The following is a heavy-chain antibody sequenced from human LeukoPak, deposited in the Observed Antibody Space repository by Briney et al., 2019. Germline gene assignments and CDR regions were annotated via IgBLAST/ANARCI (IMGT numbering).Heavy chain of an antibody. CDR1: GGSISSYY. CDR2: IYYSGST. Sequence: SGTLSLTCTVSGGSISSYYWSWIRQPPGKGLEWIGYIYYSGSTNYNPSLKSRVTISVDTSKNQFSLKLSSVTAADTAVYYCLGYCSGGSCCSPPFDPWGQGTLVTVSS. V-gene: IGHV4-59*08. D-gene: IGHD2-15*01. J-gene: IGHJ5*02. CDR3: LGYCSGGSCCSPPFDP.